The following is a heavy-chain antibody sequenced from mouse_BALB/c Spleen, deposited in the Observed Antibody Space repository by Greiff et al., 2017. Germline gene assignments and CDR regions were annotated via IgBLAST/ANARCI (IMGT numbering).Heavy chain of an antibody. V-gene: IGHV3-6*02. CDR3: ARGGSNYYAMDY. Sequence: VQLKESGPGLVKPSQSLSLTCSVTGYSITSGYYWNWIRQFPGNKLEWMGYISYDGSNNYNPSLKNRISITRDTSKNQFFLKLNSVTTEDTATYYCARGGSNYYAMDYWGQGTSVTVSS. CDR1: GYSITSGYY. CDR2: ISYDGSN. J-gene: IGHJ4*01.